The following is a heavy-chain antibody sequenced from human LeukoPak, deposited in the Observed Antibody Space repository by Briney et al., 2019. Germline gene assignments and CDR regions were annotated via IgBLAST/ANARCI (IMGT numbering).Heavy chain of an antibody. Sequence: GASVKVSCEVSGYTLTELSMHWVRQAPGKGLEWMGGFDPEDGETIYAQKFQGRVTMTEDTSTDTAYMELSSLRSEDTAVYYCATDSSVGATTGSYYYYGMDVWGQGTTVTVSS. CDR2: FDPEDGET. V-gene: IGHV1-24*01. CDR1: GYTLTELS. CDR3: ATDSSVGATTGSYYYYGMDV. J-gene: IGHJ6*02. D-gene: IGHD1-26*01.